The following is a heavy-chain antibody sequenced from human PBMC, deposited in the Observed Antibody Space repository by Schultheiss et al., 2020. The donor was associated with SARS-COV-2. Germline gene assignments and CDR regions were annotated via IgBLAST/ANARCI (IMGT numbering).Heavy chain of an antibody. CDR3: ARSEGAAAIPYYYYYMDV. D-gene: IGHD2-2*02. CDR2: IYYSGST. J-gene: IGHJ6*03. CDR1: GGSISSYY. V-gene: IGHV4-59*12. Sequence: SETLSLTCTVSGGSISSYYWSWIRQPPGKGLEWIGYIYYSGSTNYNPSLKSRVTISVDTSKNQFSLKLSSVTAADTAVYYCARSEGAAAIPYYYYYMDVWGKGTTVTVSS.